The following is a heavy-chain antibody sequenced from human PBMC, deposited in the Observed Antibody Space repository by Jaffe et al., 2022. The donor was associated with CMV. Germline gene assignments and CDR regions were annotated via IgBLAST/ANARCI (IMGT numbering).Heavy chain of an antibody. CDR1: GGSISSGGYY. CDR3: ARDCSIIGSGYYGYFDY. Sequence: QVQLQESGPGLVKPSQTLSLTCTVSGGSISSGGYYWSWIRQHPGKGLEWIGYIYYSGSTYYNPSLKSRVTISVDTSKNQFSLKLSSVTAADTAVYYCARDCSIIGSGYYGYFDYWGQGTLVTVSS. J-gene: IGHJ4*02. D-gene: IGHD3-22*01. CDR2: IYYSGST. V-gene: IGHV4-31*03.